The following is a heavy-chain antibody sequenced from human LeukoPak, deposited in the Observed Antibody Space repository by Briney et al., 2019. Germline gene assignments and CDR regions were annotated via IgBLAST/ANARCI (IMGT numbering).Heavy chain of an antibody. V-gene: IGHV3-23*01. J-gene: IGHJ3*02. CDR1: GFTFSSYA. CDR2: ISGSGGST. Sequence: PGGSLRLSCAASGFTFSSYAMSWVRQAPGKGLEWVSAISGSGGSTYYADSVKGRFTISRDNSKNTLYLQMNSLRAEDTAVYYCAKDLDIVVVTATSDAFDIWGQGTMVTDSS. CDR3: AKDLDIVVVTATSDAFDI. D-gene: IGHD2-21*02.